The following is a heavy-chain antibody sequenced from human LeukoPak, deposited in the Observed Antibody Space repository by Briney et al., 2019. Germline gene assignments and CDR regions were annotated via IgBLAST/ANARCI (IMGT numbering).Heavy chain of an antibody. CDR3: AREHGSNYYASGTYLVGNWFDP. J-gene: IGHJ5*02. V-gene: IGHV1-2*02. D-gene: IGHD3-10*01. CDR1: GYTFTGYY. CDR2: INPNRGGT. Sequence: ASVKVSCKASGYTFTGYYMHWVRQAPGQGLEWMGWINPNRGGTNYAQNFQGRVTMTRDTSTSTAYMELSRLRSDDTAVYYCAREHGSNYYASGTYLVGNWFDPWGQGTLVTVSS.